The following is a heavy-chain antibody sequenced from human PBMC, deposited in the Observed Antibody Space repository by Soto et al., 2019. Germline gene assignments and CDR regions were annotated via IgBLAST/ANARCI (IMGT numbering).Heavy chain of an antibody. J-gene: IGHJ4*02. V-gene: IGHV3-23*01. D-gene: IGHD4-17*01. CDR1: GFTFRNYG. Sequence: EVQLLEAGGGLVQPGESLRLSCAASGFTFRNYGMSWVRQAPVKGLEWLSAIIGIGDTAYYADSVRGRFTISRDNSKNTLYLQLNDLGAEDTAIYYCAKDYDYGDSLPFDYWGQGTLVTVSS. CDR3: AKDYDYGDSLPFDY. CDR2: IIGIGDTA.